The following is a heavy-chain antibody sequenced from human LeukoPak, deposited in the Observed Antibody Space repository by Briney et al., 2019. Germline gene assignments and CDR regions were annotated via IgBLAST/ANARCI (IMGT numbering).Heavy chain of an antibody. CDR2: ISSSNI. CDR3: AREGGFDD. D-gene: IGHD3-16*01. V-gene: IGHV3-48*01. CDR1: GFIFSTYS. J-gene: IGHJ4*02. Sequence: GGSLRLSCAASGFIFSTYSMSWVRHPRWKVLEWVSSISSSNIYYADSVRGRLTISRDNAKNSLYLQMNSLRADDTAVYYCAREGGFDDWGEGTLVSVSS.